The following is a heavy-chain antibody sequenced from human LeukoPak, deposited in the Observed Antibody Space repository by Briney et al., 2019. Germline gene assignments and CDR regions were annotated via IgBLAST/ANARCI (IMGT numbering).Heavy chain of an antibody. Sequence: GGSLRLSCADSGFTVSSNYMSWVRQAPGKGLEWVSVIYRGGTTYHADSVKGRFTISRDNSKNTLYLQMSSLRAEDTAVYYCARGEGDGYNLWGQGTLVTVSS. CDR2: IYRGGTT. D-gene: IGHD5-24*01. CDR3: ARGEGDGYNL. J-gene: IGHJ4*02. CDR1: GFTVSSNY. V-gene: IGHV3-66*01.